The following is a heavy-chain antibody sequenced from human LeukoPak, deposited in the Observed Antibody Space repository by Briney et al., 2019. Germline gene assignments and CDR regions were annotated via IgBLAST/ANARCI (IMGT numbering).Heavy chain of an antibody. J-gene: IGHJ4*02. D-gene: IGHD1-26*01. CDR3: ARHQTEPLVGPFDY. Sequence: SETLSLTCTVSGDSISGYYWSWIRQPAGKGLEWIGRIHTSGSTNYNPSLKSRVTISVDTSKNQFSLKLSSVTAADTAVYYCARHQTEPLVGPFDYWGQGTLVTVSS. V-gene: IGHV4-4*07. CDR2: IHTSGST. CDR1: GDSISGYY.